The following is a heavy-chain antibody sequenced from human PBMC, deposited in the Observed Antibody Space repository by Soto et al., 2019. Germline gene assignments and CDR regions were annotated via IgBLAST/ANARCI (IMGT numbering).Heavy chain of an antibody. CDR1: GFTFSSYA. J-gene: IGHJ6*02. CDR3: ARFYYDSSGYLPSPYYYYYGMDV. V-gene: IGHV3-30-3*01. CDR2: ISHDGSNK. D-gene: IGHD3-22*01. Sequence: GGSLRLSCAASGFTFSSYAMHWVRQAPGKGLEWVAVISHDGSNKYYADSVKGRFTISRDNSKNTLYLQMNSLRAEDTAVYYCARFYYDSSGYLPSPYYYYYGMDVWGQGTTVTVSS.